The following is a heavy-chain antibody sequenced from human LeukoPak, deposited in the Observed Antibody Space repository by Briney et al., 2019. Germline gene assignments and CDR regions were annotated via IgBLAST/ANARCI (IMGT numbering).Heavy chain of an antibody. CDR2: IYHSGST. J-gene: IGHJ4*02. CDR1: GYSISSGYY. Sequence: PSETLSLTCAVSGYSISSGYYWGWIRQPPGKGLEWIGSIYHSGSTYYNPSLKSRVTISVDTSKNQFSLKLSSVTAADTAVYYCARHSAARSFDYWSQGTLVTVSS. CDR3: ARHSAARSFDY. D-gene: IGHD6-6*01. V-gene: IGHV4-38-2*01.